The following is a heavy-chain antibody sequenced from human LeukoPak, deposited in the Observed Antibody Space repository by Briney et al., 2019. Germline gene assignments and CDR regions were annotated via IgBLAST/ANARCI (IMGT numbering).Heavy chain of an antibody. CDR1: GYTFTSYG. Sequence: ASVKVSCKASGYTFTSYGISWVRQAPGQGLEWMGWISAYNGNTNYAQKLQGRVTMTTDTSTSTAYMELRSRRSDDTAVYYCARVRGYYDSSGPRDYWGQGTLVTVSS. CDR2: ISAYNGNT. CDR3: ARVRGYYDSSGPRDY. D-gene: IGHD3-22*01. J-gene: IGHJ4*02. V-gene: IGHV1-18*01.